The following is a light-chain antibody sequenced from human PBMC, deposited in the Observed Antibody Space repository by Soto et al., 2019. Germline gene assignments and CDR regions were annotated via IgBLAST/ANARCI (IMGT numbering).Light chain of an antibody. V-gene: IGKV3-11*01. Sequence: EIVLTQSPATLSLSPGERVTLSCRAGQSVKNYLFWYQQKPGLAPRLLIYDASNRATGIPARFSGSGSGTDFTLTISSLEPEDFAVYYCQHRSIWPVSCGQGTRREIK. CDR2: DAS. CDR1: QSVKNY. CDR3: QHRSIWPVS. J-gene: IGKJ5*01.